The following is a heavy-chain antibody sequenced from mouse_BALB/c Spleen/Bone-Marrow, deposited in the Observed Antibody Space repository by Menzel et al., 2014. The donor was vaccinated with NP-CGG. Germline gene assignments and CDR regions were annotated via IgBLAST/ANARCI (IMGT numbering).Heavy chain of an antibody. V-gene: IGHV1-9*01. CDR3: ARRGHGFAWFAY. CDR1: GYTFSSYW. D-gene: IGHD1-2*01. CDR2: ILPGSGST. J-gene: IGHJ3*01. Sequence: QVQLKQSGTELMKPGASVKISCKATGYTFSSYWIEWVNPRPGHGLEWIGEILPGSGSTNYNEKFKGKATFTADTSSNTAYMQLSSLTSEDSAVYYCARRGHGFAWFAYWGQGTLVTVSA.